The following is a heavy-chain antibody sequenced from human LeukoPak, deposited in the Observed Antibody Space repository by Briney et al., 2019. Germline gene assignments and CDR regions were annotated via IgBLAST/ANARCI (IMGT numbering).Heavy chain of an antibody. CDR3: GRRSAYFFES. D-gene: IGHD3-3*01. J-gene: IGHJ4*02. Sequence: PGGSLRLSCAASGFTFSSYPMSWVRQAPGQGLEWVSSITSTGGNTFYADSVKGRFTISRDNSKSTLYLQMNSLRVDDTAVYYCGRRSAYFFESWGQGTLVTVS. CDR1: GFTFSSYP. V-gene: IGHV3-23*01. CDR2: ITSTGGNT.